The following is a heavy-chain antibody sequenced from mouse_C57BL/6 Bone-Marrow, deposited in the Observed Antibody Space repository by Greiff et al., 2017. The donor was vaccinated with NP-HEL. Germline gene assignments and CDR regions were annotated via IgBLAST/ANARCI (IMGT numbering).Heavy chain of an antibody. CDR3: ERGGNYYGSSHWCFDD. J-gene: IGHJ1*03. V-gene: IGHV5-12*01. D-gene: IGHD1-1*01. Sequence: EVQRVESGGGLVQPGGSLKLSCAASGFTFSDYYMYWVRQTPEKGLEWVAYISNGGGSTYYPDTLKGRFTITRDNAKNTVYLQMSRLKSKDTAMYYCERGGNYYGSSHWCFDDWGTGTTVTVSS. CDR1: GFTFSDYY. CDR2: ISNGGGST.